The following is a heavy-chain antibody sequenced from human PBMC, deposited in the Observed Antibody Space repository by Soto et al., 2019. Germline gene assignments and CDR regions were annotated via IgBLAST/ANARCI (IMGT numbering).Heavy chain of an antibody. Sequence: AETLSLTCAVYGGSFSGYYWSWIRQPPGKGLEWIGEINHSGSTNYNPSLKSRVTISVDTSKNQFSLKLSSVTAADTAVYYCARGYGYSSGWFRYYYYGMDVWGQGTTVTVSS. D-gene: IGHD6-19*01. CDR2: INHSGST. V-gene: IGHV4-34*01. CDR1: GGSFSGYY. J-gene: IGHJ6*02. CDR3: ARGYGYSSGWFRYYYYGMDV.